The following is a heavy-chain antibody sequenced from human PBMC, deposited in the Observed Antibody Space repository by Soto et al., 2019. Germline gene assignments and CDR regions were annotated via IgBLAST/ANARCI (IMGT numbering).Heavy chain of an antibody. J-gene: IGHJ4*02. Sequence: ASVKVSCKASGYTFTSYGINWVRQAPGRGLEWMGWINPGNGNTKYSQQFQGRVIIDRDTSASTAYMELSSLRPEDTAVYYCARGGYFDSSNYLAYWGLGTLVTVSS. V-gene: IGHV1-3*01. D-gene: IGHD3-22*01. CDR1: GYTFTSYG. CDR2: INPGNGNT. CDR3: ARGGYFDSSNYLAY.